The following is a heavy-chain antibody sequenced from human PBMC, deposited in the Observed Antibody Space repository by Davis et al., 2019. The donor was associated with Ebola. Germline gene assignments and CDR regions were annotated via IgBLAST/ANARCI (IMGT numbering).Heavy chain of an antibody. V-gene: IGHV3-30-3*01. Sequence: PGGSLRLSCAASGFTFSRFAMHWVRQAPGKGLEWVAVISYDGDNKYYGDSVKGRFTISRDNSKNTVYLQMNSLRPEDTAVYYWARDRELLGRGLDFWGQGILVTVSS. CDR3: ARDRELLGRGLDF. D-gene: IGHD1-26*01. CDR2: ISYDGDNK. J-gene: IGHJ4*02. CDR1: GFTFSRFA.